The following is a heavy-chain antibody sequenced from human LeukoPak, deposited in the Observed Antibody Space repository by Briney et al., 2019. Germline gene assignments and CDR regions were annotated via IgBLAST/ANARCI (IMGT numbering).Heavy chain of an antibody. Sequence: GASVKVSCKASGYTFIDYDMHWARQTPGQGHEWIGWISPNSGGTKSVQKFQGRVTMTRDTSITTVYMELSGLSFDDTAVYYCARGGGRYSVDYWGQGTLVIVSS. J-gene: IGHJ4*02. CDR3: ARGGGRYSVDY. V-gene: IGHV1-2*02. CDR1: GYTFIDYD. D-gene: IGHD1-26*01. CDR2: ISPNSGGT.